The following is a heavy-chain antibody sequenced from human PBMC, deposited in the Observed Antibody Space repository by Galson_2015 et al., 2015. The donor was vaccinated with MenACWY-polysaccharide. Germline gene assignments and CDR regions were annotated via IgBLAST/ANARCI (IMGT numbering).Heavy chain of an antibody. CDR2: ISAGNGKT. D-gene: IGHD6-19*01. Sequence: SVKVSCKASGYIFTNYAMHWVRQAPGQSFEWMGWISAGNGKTEYSQKFQGRVTITRDTSASTAYMEVSSLRSEDTAVYYCARDSENLDYWGQGTLVTVSS. CDR1: GYIFTNYA. V-gene: IGHV1-3*01. J-gene: IGHJ4*02. CDR3: ARDSENLDY.